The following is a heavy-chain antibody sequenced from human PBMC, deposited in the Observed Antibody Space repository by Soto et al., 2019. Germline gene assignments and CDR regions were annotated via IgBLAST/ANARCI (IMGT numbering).Heavy chain of an antibody. CDR1: GYTFTSYA. V-gene: IGHV1-3*01. D-gene: IGHD3-10*01. Sequence: ASVKVSCKASGYTFTSYAMHWVRQAPGQRLEWMGWINAGNGNTKYSQKFQGRVTITRDTSASTAYMELSSLRSEDTAVYYCVIATRIIMVGGVITPLGFDYGGQGPLVTVSS. CDR2: INAGNGNT. J-gene: IGHJ4*02. CDR3: VIATRIIMVGGVITPLGFDY.